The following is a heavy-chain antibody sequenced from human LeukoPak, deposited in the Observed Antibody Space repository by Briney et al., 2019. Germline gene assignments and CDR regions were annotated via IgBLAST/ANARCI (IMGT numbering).Heavy chain of an antibody. CDR2: IYYSGST. CDR1: SVSVRSGDFY. V-gene: IGHV4-30-4*01. Sequence: RPSETLSLTCTVSSVSVRSGDFYWTWIRQPPGKGLEWIGSIYYSGSTYYNPSPKSRVTMSIDTSSNHFSLQLRSVTAADTAVYYCARDLGLGGGPWGPGTLVIVSS. J-gene: IGHJ5*02. CDR3: ARDLGLGGGP. D-gene: IGHD6-19*01.